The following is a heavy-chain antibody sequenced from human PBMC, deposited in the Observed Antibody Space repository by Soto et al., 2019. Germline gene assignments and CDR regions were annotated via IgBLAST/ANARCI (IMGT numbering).Heavy chain of an antibody. Sequence: SETLSLTCTVSGGSISSSSYYWGWIRQPPGKGLEWIGSIYYAGNTYYNPSLKSRVTISVDTSKNQFSLKLSSVTAADTAVYYCARLDATMGYYDFWSGFAVGYCGQGTLVTVS. CDR3: ARLDATMGYYDFWSGFAVGY. V-gene: IGHV4-39*01. CDR2: IYYAGNT. CDR1: GGSISSSSYY. D-gene: IGHD3-3*01. J-gene: IGHJ4*02.